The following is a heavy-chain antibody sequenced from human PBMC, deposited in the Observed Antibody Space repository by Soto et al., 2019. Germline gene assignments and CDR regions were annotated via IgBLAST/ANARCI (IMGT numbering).Heavy chain of an antibody. D-gene: IGHD5-18*01. CDR1: GGSISSGGYY. V-gene: IGHV4-31*03. CDR3: ARYYTDMGLFDY. J-gene: IGHJ4*02. CDR2: IYYSGST. Sequence: PSETLSLTCTVSGGSISSGGYYWSWIRQHPGKGLEWIGYIYYSGSTYYNPSLKSRVTISVDTSKKQFSLKLSSVTAADTAVYYCARYYTDMGLFDYWGQGTLVTVSS.